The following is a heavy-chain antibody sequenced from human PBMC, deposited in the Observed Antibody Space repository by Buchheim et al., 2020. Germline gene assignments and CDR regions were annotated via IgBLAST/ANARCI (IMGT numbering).Heavy chain of an antibody. D-gene: IGHD1-7*01. CDR2: IYYSGST. CDR1: GGSISSYY. V-gene: IGHV4-59*01. Sequence: QVQLQESGPGLVKPSETLSLTCTVSGGSISSYYWSWIRQPPGKGLEWIGYIYYSGSTNYNPSLKSRVTISVDTSKNQFSLKLSSVTAADTAVYYCARDANNWNYGVDPWGQGTL. CDR3: ARDANNWNYGVDP. J-gene: IGHJ5*02.